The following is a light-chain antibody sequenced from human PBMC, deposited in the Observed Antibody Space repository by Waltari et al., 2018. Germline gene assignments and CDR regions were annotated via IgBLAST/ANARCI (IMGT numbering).Light chain of an antibody. V-gene: IGKV3-20*01. Sequence: ELVLTQSPGTLSLSPGESATLSCRASQPVSSSYLAWYQQMPGRAPRLLIYDASNRATGIPDRFIAGGSGTDFTLTITRLEPEDVAVYYCQQYGPSYTFGQGTKLEI. J-gene: IGKJ2*01. CDR1: QPVSSSY. CDR2: DAS. CDR3: QQYGPSYT.